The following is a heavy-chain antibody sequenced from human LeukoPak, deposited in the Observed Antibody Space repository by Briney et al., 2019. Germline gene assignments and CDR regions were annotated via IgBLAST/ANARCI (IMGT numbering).Heavy chain of an antibody. V-gene: IGHV3-23*01. CDR3: AKGLRAESIVGATHFDY. J-gene: IGHJ4*02. Sequence: GGSLRLSCAASGFTFSSFAMSWVRQAPGKGLEWVSGISGSGGRTNYADSVKGRFTISRDNSKNTLYLQMNSLRAEDTAVYYCAKGLRAESIVGATHFDYWGQGTLVTVSS. D-gene: IGHD1-26*01. CDR2: ISGSGGRT. CDR1: GFTFSSFA.